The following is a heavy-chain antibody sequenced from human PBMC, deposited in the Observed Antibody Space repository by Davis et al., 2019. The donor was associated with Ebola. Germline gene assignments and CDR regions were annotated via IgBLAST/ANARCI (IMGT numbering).Heavy chain of an antibody. CDR3: ASYTYITIFGVHIRGGGYGMDV. Sequence: SVKVSCKASGGTFSSYAISWVRQAPGQGLEWMGGFIPIFGTANYAQKFQGRVTMTRNTSISTAYMELSSLRSEDTAVYYCASYTYITIFGVHIRGGGYGMDVWGQGTTVTVSS. CDR1: GGTFSSYA. CDR2: FIPIFGTA. J-gene: IGHJ6*02. D-gene: IGHD3-3*01. V-gene: IGHV1-69*05.